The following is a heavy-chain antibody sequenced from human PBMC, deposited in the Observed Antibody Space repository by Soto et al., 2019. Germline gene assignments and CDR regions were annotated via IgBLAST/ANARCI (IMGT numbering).Heavy chain of an antibody. D-gene: IGHD2-2*01. CDR1: GGSIGSGGYS. J-gene: IGHJ5*02. CDR3: ARVPDR. Sequence: PSETLSLTCAVSGGSIGSGGYSWSWIRQPPGKGLEWIGYIYHSGSTYYNPSLKSRVTISVDRSKNQFSLKLSSVTAADTAVYYCARVPDRWGQGTLVTVSS. CDR2: IYHSGST. V-gene: IGHV4-30-2*01.